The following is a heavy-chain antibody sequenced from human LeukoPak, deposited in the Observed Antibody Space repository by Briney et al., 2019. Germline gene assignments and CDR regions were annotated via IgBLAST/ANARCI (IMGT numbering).Heavy chain of an antibody. CDR3: ARAEAFDI. V-gene: IGHV3-30*01. J-gene: IGHJ3*02. Sequence: GGSLRHSCAASGFTFSSYAMHWVRQAPGKGLEWVAVISYDGSNKYYADSVKGRFTISRDNSKNTLYLQMNSLRAEDTAVYYCARAEAFDIWGQGTMVTVSS. CDR2: ISYDGSNK. CDR1: GFTFSSYA.